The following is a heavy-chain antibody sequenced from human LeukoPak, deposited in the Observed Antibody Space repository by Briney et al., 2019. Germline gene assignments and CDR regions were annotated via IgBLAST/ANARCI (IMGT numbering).Heavy chain of an antibody. V-gene: IGHV3-53*01. J-gene: IGHJ5*02. CDR3: ARGVNWGSFSFDP. Sequence: GGSLRLSCAASGFTVSNNYMSWIRQAPGRGLEWVSIIYGGGGTFYAASVKGRFTISRDNSKNTLYLQMNNLRAEDTAVYYCARGVNWGSFSFDPWGQGTPVTVSS. D-gene: IGHD7-27*01. CDR2: IYGGGGT. CDR1: GFTVSNNY.